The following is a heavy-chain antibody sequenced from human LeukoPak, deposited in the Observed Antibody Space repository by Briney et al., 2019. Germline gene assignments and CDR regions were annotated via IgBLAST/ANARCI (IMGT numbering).Heavy chain of an antibody. CDR1: GYSISSGYY. CDR2: IYYSGST. J-gene: IGHJ5*02. Sequence: SETLSLTCAVSGYSISSGYYWGWIRQPPGKGLEWIGYIYYSGSTNYNPSLKSRVTISVDTSKNQFSLKLSSVTAADTAVYYCARDRVAVAGQYQNWFDPWGQGTLVTVSS. V-gene: IGHV4-38-2*02. CDR3: ARDRVAVAGQYQNWFDP. D-gene: IGHD6-19*01.